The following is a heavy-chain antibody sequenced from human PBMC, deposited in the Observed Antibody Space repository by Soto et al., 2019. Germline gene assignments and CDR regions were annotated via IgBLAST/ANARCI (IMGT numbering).Heavy chain of an antibody. V-gene: IGHV5-51*01. CDR1: GYSFTNYW. D-gene: IGHD3-16*01. CDR2: IYPSESDV. Sequence: GESLKISCKGSGYSFTNYWIGWVRQMPGKGLEWMAIIYPSESDVRYSPSFQGHVTISADKSISTAYLQWSSLKASDTAIYYCAVFGSKTADSWGQGTLVTVSS. CDR3: AVFGSKTADS. J-gene: IGHJ5*01.